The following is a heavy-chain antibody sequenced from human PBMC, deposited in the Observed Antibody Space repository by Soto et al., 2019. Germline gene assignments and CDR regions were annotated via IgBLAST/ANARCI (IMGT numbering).Heavy chain of an antibody. CDR3: ARDRETGTTFYY. Sequence: GESLKISCKGSGYSFTSYWIGWVRQMPGKGLEWMGIIYPGDSDTRYSPSFQGRVTITADESTSTAYMELSSLRSEDTAVYYCARDRETGTTFYYWGQGTLVTVSS. CDR1: GYSFTSYW. CDR2: IYPGDSDT. J-gene: IGHJ4*02. V-gene: IGHV5-51*01. D-gene: IGHD1-1*01.